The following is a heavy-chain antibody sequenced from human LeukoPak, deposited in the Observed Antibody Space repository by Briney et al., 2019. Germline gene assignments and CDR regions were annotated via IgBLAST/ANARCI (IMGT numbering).Heavy chain of an antibody. CDR2: IYSTGST. J-gene: IGHJ4*02. D-gene: IGHD5-24*01. Sequence: GGSLRLSCAASGVTVSSNFMTWVRQAPGKGLEWVSVIYSTGSTYYADSVKGRCTISRDPSKNTVYLQMNSLRAEDTAVYYCARGGRDGYNLIDGTLDYWGQGTLVTVSS. CDR3: ARGGRDGYNLIDGTLDY. V-gene: IGHV3-66*02. CDR1: GVTVSSNF.